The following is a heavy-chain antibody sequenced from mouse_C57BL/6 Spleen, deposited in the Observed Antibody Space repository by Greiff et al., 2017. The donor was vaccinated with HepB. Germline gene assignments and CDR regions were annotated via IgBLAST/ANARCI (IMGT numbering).Heavy chain of an antibody. J-gene: IGHJ2*01. CDR1: GYTFTSYW. Sequence: VQLQQPGAELVKPGASVKLSCKASGYTFTSYWMHWVKQRPGQGLEWIGMIHPNSGSTNYNEKFKSKATLTVDKSSSTAYMQLSSLTSEDSAVYYCASRGTRDYFDYWGQGTTLTVSS. CDR2: IHPNSGST. V-gene: IGHV1-64*01. CDR3: ASRGTRDYFDY. D-gene: IGHD2-14*01.